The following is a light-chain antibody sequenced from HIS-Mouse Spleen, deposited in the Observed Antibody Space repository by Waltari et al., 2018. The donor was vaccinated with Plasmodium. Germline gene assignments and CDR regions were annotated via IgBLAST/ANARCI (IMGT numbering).Light chain of an antibody. V-gene: IGLV3-1*01. CDR2: QDS. J-gene: IGLJ3*02. CDR1: NLADDY. Sequence: SYKLPQPPPVSVSPGQTASITSSGDNLADDYACWYQQKPGQSPVLVIYQDSKRPTGIPERFSGSNSGNTATLTISGTQAMDEADYYWQAWDSSTAVFGGGTKLTVL. CDR3: QAWDSSTAV.